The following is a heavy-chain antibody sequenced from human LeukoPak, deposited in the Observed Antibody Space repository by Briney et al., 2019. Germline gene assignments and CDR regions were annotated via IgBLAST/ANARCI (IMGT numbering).Heavy chain of an antibody. CDR2: IIPILGTA. Sequence: SVKVSCKASGGTFSSYAISWVRQAPGQGLEWMGGIIPILGTANYAQKFQGRVTITADESTTTAYMELSSLRSEDTAVYYCARAGMARINWFDPWGQGTLVTVSS. V-gene: IGHV1-69*13. CDR3: ARAGMARINWFDP. CDR1: GGTFSSYA. J-gene: IGHJ5*02. D-gene: IGHD1-14*01.